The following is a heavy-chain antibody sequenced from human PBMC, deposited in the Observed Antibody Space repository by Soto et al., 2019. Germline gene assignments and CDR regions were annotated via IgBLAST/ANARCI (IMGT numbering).Heavy chain of an antibody. CDR1: GYSFTTYW. CDR3: ARHEPLHYNFYGMDV. J-gene: IGHJ6*02. V-gene: IGHV5-51*01. Sequence: GESLKISCRGSGYSFTTYWIAWVRQRPGKGLEWIGVIYPGDSDTRYSPSFQGQVTISADRSITTAYLQWSSLKASDTAVYYCARHEPLHYNFYGMDVWGQGTTVTVSS. CDR2: IYPGDSDT.